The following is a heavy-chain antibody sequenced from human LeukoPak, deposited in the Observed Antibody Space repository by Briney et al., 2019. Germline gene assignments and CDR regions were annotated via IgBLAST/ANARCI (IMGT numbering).Heavy chain of an antibody. CDR3: ASSYYYDSSAPGDY. CDR2: ISYDGSNK. J-gene: IGHJ4*02. V-gene: IGHV3-30-3*01. D-gene: IGHD3-22*01. Sequence: GGSLRLSCAASGFTFSSYAMHWVRQAPGKGLEWVAVISYDGSNKYYADSVKGRFTISRDNSKNTLYLQMNSLRAEDTAVYYCASSYYYDSSAPGDYWGQGTLVTVSS. CDR1: GFTFSSYA.